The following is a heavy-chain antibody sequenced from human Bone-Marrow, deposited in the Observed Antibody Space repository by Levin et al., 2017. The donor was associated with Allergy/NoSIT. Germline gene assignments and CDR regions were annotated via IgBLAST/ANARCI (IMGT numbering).Heavy chain of an antibody. CDR3: ARDGGGVAAFHFDR. Sequence: GGSLRLSCAASGFSLTTYAMHWVRQAPGKGLEWVAVIWNDGTNKYYTDSVKGRFTISRDISKNTLYLQMNSLRGEDSALYYCARDGGGVAAFHFDRWGQGTLVTVSS. CDR2: IWNDGTNK. D-gene: IGHD3-3*01. CDR1: GFSLTTYA. V-gene: IGHV3-33*08. J-gene: IGHJ4*02.